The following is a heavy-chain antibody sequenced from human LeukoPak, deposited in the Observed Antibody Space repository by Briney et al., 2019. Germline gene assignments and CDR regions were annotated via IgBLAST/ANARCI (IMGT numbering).Heavy chain of an antibody. Sequence: SETLSLTCAVYGGSFSGYYWSWIRQPPGKGLEWTGEINHSGSTNYNPSLKSRVTISVDTSKNQVSLKLSSVTAADTAVYYCARRWYSSSSYDWYFDLWGRGTLVSVSS. CDR2: INHSGST. D-gene: IGHD6-13*01. J-gene: IGHJ2*01. CDR1: GGSFSGYY. CDR3: ARRWYSSSSYDWYFDL. V-gene: IGHV4-34*01.